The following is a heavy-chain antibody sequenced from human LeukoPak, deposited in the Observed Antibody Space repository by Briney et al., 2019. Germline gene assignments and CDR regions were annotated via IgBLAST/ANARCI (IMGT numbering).Heavy chain of an antibody. D-gene: IGHD3-22*01. CDR2: ITPIFGTA. J-gene: IGHJ4*02. Sequence: ASVKVSCKASGGTFSRFTISWVRQAPGQGFEWVGGITPIFGTANFAQKFQGRVSITADESTSTAFMELSSLRSEDTAVYYCAREWGLESSGYYYAYWGQGTLATVSS. CDR1: GGTFSRFT. V-gene: IGHV1-69*01. CDR3: AREWGLESSGYYYAY.